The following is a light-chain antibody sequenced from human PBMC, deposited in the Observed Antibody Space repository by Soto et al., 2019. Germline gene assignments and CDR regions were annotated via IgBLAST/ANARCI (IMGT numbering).Light chain of an antibody. CDR2: AVS. V-gene: IGKV1-17*01. CDR1: QGIKND. CDR3: LQHHSYPQT. Sequence: DIQMTQSPSSLSASVGDGVTITCRASQGIKNDLAWYQQKPGKAPKRLIYAVSSLQSEVPSRFSGSGSETEFTLTISSLQPEDVATYYCLQHHSYPQTFGQGTKVDIK. J-gene: IGKJ1*01.